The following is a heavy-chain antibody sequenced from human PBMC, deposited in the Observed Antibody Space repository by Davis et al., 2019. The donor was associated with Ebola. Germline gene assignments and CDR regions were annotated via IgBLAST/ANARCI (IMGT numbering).Heavy chain of an antibody. D-gene: IGHD3-3*01. CDR1: GFTFDDYA. CDR2: ITRQNTNS. Sequence: PGGSLTLSCTASGFTFDDYAMHWVRHLPGRGLEWVAGITRQNTNSGYADSVNGRFTISRDTATNSLYLQMTSLRPEDTAVYYCAKDRSPFVEWLGWIDSWGQGTQVTVSS. V-gene: IGHV3-9*01. CDR3: AKDRSPFVEWLGWIDS. J-gene: IGHJ4*02.